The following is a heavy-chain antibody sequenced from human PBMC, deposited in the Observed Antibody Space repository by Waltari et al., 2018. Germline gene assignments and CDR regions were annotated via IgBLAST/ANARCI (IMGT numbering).Heavy chain of an antibody. D-gene: IGHD5-18*01. V-gene: IGHV4-4*07. CDR2: IYTSGST. Sequence: QVQLQESGPGLVKPSETLSLTCTVSGGSISSYYWSWIRQSAGKGLEWIGRIYTSGSTNYNPSLKSRVTMSVDTSKNQFSLKLSSVTAADTAVYYCARDGPIGYGHLYYYYMDVWGKGTTVTVSS. CDR1: GGSISSYY. CDR3: ARDGPIGYGHLYYYYMDV. J-gene: IGHJ6*03.